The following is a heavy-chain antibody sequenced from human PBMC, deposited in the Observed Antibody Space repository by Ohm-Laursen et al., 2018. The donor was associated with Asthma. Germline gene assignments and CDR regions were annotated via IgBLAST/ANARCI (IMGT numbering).Heavy chain of an antibody. J-gene: IGHJ4*02. Sequence: ASVKVSCKASGYTFSSYDINWVRQATGQGLEWLGWVNPKSGNTGYAQKFQGRVTMTGSTSISTAYMELYSLRSEDTAVYYCARGYFDDSGYYFFDYWGQGTLVTVSS. CDR3: ARGYFDDSGYYFFDY. CDR2: VNPKSGNT. V-gene: IGHV1-8*01. CDR1: GYTFSSYD. D-gene: IGHD3-22*01.